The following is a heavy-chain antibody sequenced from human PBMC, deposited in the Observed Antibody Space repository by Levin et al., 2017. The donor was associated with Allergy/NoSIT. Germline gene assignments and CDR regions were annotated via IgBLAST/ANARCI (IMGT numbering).Heavy chain of an antibody. J-gene: IGHJ4*02. CDR2: ISAYNGNT. Sequence: ASVKVSCKASGYTFTSYGISWVRQAPGQGLEWMGWISAYNGNTNYAQKLQGRVTMTTDTSTSTAYMELRSLRSDDTAVYYCARHPLPDNWNANRYVDYWGQGTLVTVSA. CDR3: ARHPLPDNWNANRYVDY. V-gene: IGHV1-18*01. CDR1: GYTFTSYG. D-gene: IGHD1-1*01.